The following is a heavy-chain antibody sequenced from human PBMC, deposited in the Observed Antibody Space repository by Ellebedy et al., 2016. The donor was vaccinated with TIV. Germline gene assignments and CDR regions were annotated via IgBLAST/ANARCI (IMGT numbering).Heavy chain of an antibody. J-gene: IGHJ6*02. CDR3: ARSHSVTTFYYYGMDV. Sequence: SGPTLVKPTQTLTLTCTFSGFSLSTSGMCVSWIRQPPGKALEWLARIDWDDDKYYSTSLKTRLTISKDTSKNQVVLTMTNMDPVDTATYYCARSHSVTTFYYYGMDVWGQGTTVTVSS. D-gene: IGHD4-17*01. CDR1: GFSLSTSGMC. CDR2: IDWDDDK. V-gene: IGHV2-70*11.